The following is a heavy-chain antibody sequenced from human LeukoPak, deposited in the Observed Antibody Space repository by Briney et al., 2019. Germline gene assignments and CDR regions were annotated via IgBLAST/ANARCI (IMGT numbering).Heavy chain of an antibody. J-gene: IGHJ5*02. CDR1: GYSFTNYW. CDR3: VRQDLEPGVGDLKTRGSWFDP. V-gene: IGHV5-10-1*01. D-gene: IGHD3-10*01. Sequence: PGESLKISCKGSGYSFTNYWISWVRQMPGKGPEWMGRIDPSDSYINYSPSFQGHVTISADKSIDTAYLQWRSLKASDTAMYYCVRQDLEPGVGDLKTRGSWFDPWGQGTLVTVSS. CDR2: IDPSDSYI.